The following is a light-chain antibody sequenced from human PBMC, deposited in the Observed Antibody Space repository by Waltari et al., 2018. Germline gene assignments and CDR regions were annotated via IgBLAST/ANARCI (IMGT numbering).Light chain of an antibody. CDR3: ATWDDRLTGVV. CDR2: SNT. Sequence: QSALTQPPSASGTPGQTVTIFCSGGNSNIGSNVVNWYQQVPGTAPKLLIYSNTYRPARVPDRFSGSKSGTTASLAISGIQSDDEGDYYCATWDDRLTGVVFGGGTQVTVL. J-gene: IGLJ2*01. CDR1: NSNIGSNV. V-gene: IGLV1-44*01.